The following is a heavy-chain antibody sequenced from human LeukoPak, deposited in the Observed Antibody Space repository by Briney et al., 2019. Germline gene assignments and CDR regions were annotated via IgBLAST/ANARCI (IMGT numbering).Heavy chain of an antibody. CDR3: ASLPVTALTGHFDY. Sequence: VASVKVSCKASGGAFSSYAISWVRQAPGQGLEWMGGITPIFGTANYAQKFQGRVTITTDESTSTAYMEPSSLRSEDTAVYYCASLPVTALTGHFDYWGQGTLVTVSS. V-gene: IGHV1-69*05. CDR2: ITPIFGTA. CDR1: GGAFSSYA. D-gene: IGHD5-18*01. J-gene: IGHJ4*02.